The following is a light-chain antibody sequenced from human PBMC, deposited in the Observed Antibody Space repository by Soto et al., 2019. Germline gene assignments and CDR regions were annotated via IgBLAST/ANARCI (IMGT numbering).Light chain of an antibody. CDR2: RAS. CDR3: QQYGSSPLT. Sequence: DIVLTQSPGTLSLSPGERATLACSTSQSVSSNYLAWYQQKPGQTPKVLIYRASTRATGIPDRFSGSGSGTDFTLTISRLEAEDFAVYYCQQYGSSPLTFGGGTKVDI. V-gene: IGKV3-20*01. CDR1: QSVSSNY. J-gene: IGKJ4*01.